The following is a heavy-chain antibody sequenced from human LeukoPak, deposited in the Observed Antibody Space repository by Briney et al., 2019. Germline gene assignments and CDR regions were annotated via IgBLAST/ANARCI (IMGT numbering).Heavy chain of an antibody. V-gene: IGHV3-23*01. Sequence: GGTLRLSCAASGFTFSSYAMSWVRQAPGKGLEWVSAISGSGGSTYYADSVKGRFTISRDNSKNTLYLEMNSLRADDTAVYYCAKDRPTVYSSSWLHFLDSWGQGTLVTVSS. J-gene: IGHJ4*02. CDR3: AKDRPTVYSSSWLHFLDS. D-gene: IGHD6-13*01. CDR1: GFTFSSYA. CDR2: ISGSGGST.